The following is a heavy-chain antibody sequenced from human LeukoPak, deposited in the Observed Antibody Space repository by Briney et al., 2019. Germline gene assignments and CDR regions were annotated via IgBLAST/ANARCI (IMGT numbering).Heavy chain of an antibody. J-gene: IGHJ4*02. CDR3: ARTTYSSGWYGIFDY. V-gene: IGHV4-59*01. CDR2: IYYSGSS. D-gene: IGHD6-19*01. Sequence: SETLSLTCTVSGGSISSYYWSWIRQPPGKGLEWIAYIYYSGSSNYNPSLKSRVTISVDTSKNQFSLKLTSVTAADTAVYYCARTTYSSGWYGIFDYWGQGTLVTVSS. CDR1: GGSISSYY.